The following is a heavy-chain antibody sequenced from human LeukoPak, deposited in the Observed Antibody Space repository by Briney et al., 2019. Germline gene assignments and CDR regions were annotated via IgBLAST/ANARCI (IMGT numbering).Heavy chain of an antibody. CDR1: GGSISSYY. J-gene: IGHJ4*02. CDR2: IFYSGSS. D-gene: IGHD6-13*01. V-gene: IGHV4-59*01. CDR3: ARAHTSNWYMDY. Sequence: KASETLSLTCSVSGGSISSYYWSWNRQPPGKGLEWIGYIFYSGSSNYNPSLKSRVTMSVDTSENQLSLKLRSVTAADTALYYCARAHTSNWYMDYWGQGTLVTVSS.